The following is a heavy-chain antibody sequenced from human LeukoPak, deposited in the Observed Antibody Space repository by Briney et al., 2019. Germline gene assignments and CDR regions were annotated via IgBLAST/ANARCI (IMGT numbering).Heavy chain of an antibody. V-gene: IGHV1-2*02. CDR3: GRASLIAVVGTTGFDY. Sequence: GASVKLSCKASGYTFTRYYMHWVRQAPGQGLEWMGWSNPNGGGTKGAQKIQRSVTMTRDTSNSPAYIDLSRLRSDDPALYCRGRASLIAVVGTTGFDYWGQRTLVTLSS. D-gene: IGHD6-19*01. CDR2: SNPNGGGT. J-gene: IGHJ4*02. CDR1: GYTFTRYY.